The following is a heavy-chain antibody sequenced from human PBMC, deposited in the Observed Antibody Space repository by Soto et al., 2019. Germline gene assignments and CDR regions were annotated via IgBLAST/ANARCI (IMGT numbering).Heavy chain of an antibody. CDR2: INPNSGGT. V-gene: IGHV1-2*04. D-gene: IGHD3-3*01. J-gene: IGHJ6*02. CDR1: GYTFTGYY. CDR3: ARDLVTTMFGVVILNGIVG. Sequence: GASVKVSCKASGYTFTGYYMHWVRQAPGQGLEWMGWINPNSGGTNYAQKFQGWVTMTRDTSISTAYMELSRLRSDDPAVYYCARDLVTTMFGVVILNGIVGCGQGTTLTVSS.